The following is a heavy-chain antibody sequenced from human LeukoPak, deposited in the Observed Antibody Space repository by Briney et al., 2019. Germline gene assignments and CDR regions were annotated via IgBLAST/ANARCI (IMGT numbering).Heavy chain of an antibody. CDR3: AIDIVLMVYAPYYYGMDV. D-gene: IGHD2-8*01. V-gene: IGHV1-69*01. J-gene: IGHJ6*02. Sequence: SVKVSCKASGGTFSIYAISWVRQAPGQGLEWMGGIIPIFGTANYAQKFQGRVTITADESTSTAYMELSSLRSEDTAVYYCAIDIVLMVYAPYYYGMDVWGQGTTVTVSS. CDR2: IIPIFGTA. CDR1: GGTFSIYA.